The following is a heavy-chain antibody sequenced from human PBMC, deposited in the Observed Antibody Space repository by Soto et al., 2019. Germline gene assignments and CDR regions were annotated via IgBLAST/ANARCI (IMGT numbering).Heavy chain of an antibody. CDR1: GYTFTSYG. D-gene: IGHD3-10*01. CDR3: ARTLWGDYYYYGMDV. CDR2: ISAYNGNT. Sequence: ASVKVSCKASGYTFTSYGISWVRQAPGQGLEWMGWISAYNGNTNYAQKRQGRVTMTTDTSTSTAYMELRSLRSDDTAVYYCARTLWGDYYYYGMDVWGQGTTVTVSS. J-gene: IGHJ6*02. V-gene: IGHV1-18*04.